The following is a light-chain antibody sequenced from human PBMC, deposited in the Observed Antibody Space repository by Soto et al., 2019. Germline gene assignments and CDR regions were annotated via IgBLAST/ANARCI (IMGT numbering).Light chain of an antibody. J-gene: IGKJ1*01. V-gene: IGKV2-28*01. CDR2: LGS. CDR3: MQPLQSWT. CDR1: QSLLHSNGYNY. Sequence: EIVMTQSPLSRPVTPGEPASISCRSSQSLLHSNGYNYLDWYLQKPGQSPQLLIYLGSNRASGVPDRFSGSGSGTDFTLKISRVEAEDVGVYYCMQPLQSWTFGQGTKVDIK.